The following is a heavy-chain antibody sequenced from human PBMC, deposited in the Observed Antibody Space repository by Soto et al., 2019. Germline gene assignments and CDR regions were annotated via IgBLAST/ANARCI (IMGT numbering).Heavy chain of an antibody. V-gene: IGHV4-31*03. CDR2: IYYSGST. CDR1: GGSISSGGYY. D-gene: IGHD2-8*01. CDR3: ASSRVQYCTNGVCYGQLIRHWYFDL. Sequence: SETLSLTCTVSGGSISSGGYYWSWIRQHPGKGLEWIGYIYYSGSTYYNPSLKSRVTISVDTSKNQFSLKLSSVTAADTAVYYCASSRVQYCTNGVCYGQLIRHWYFDLWGRGTLVTVSS. J-gene: IGHJ2*01.